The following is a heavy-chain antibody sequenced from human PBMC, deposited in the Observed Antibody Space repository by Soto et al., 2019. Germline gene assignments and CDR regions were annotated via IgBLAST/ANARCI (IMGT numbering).Heavy chain of an antibody. CDR3: TRGAYCGGDCYDY. CDR1: GFTFTSYY. V-gene: IGHV1-46*03. D-gene: IGHD2-21*01. CDR2: INPSGDTT. J-gene: IGHJ4*02. Sequence: ASVKVSCKASGFTFTSYYMHWVRQAPAQGLGWMGIINPSGDTTNYAQKFQGRVTMTRDTSTSTVYMELSSLRSEDTAVYYCTRGAYCGGDCYDYWGQGTLVTVSS.